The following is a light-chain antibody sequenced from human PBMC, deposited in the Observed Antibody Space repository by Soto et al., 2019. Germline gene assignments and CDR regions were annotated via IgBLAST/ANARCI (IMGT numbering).Light chain of an antibody. CDR2: EVI. V-gene: IGLV2-18*02. J-gene: IGLJ2*01. CDR1: SSDVGSYNR. Sequence: QSVLTQPPSVSGSPGQSVTISCTGTSSDVGSYNRVSWYQQTPGTAPKLMIYEVINRPSGVPDRFSGSKSGNTASLTISGLQAEDEADYYCTSYTSSSTLVFGGGTKVTVL. CDR3: TSYTSSSTLV.